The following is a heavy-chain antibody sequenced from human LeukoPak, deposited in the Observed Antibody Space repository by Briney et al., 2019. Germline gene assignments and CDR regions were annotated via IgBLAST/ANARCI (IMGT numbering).Heavy chain of an antibody. J-gene: IGHJ1*01. CDR3: ARVAVGVSSWVSL. CDR2: IDPGDSFT. CDR1: GYSFTTYW. Sequence: PGESLKISFKGSGYSFTTYWSSWVRQMPGKGLEWMGRIDPGDSFTKYSPSFQGHVTISTDKSINTVYLHWSSLEASDTAMYYCARVAVGVSSWVSLWGQGALVTVSS. V-gene: IGHV5-10-1*01. D-gene: IGHD2-8*01.